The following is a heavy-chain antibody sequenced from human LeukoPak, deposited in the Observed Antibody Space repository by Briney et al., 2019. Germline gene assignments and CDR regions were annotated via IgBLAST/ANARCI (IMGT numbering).Heavy chain of an antibody. Sequence: GRSLRLSCAASGFTFSSYGMHWVRQAPGKGLEWVVVISYDGSNKYYADSVKGRFTISRDNSKNTLYLQMNSLRAEDTAVYYCAKGSTFDYWGQGTLVTVSS. CDR3: AKGSTFDY. CDR2: ISYDGSNK. J-gene: IGHJ4*02. CDR1: GFTFSSYG. D-gene: IGHD2-2*01. V-gene: IGHV3-30*18.